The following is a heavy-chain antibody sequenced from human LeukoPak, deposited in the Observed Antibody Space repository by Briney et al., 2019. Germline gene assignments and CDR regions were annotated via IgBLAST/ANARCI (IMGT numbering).Heavy chain of an antibody. CDR3: ARVLFPREEYYYYGMDV. CDR1: GFTFSDYY. Sequence: GGSLRLSCAASGFTFSDYYMSWIRQAPGKGLEWVSYITGPSSDIDYADSVKGRFTVSRDNAKNSLYLQMSSLRAEDTAVYYCARVLFPREEYYYYGMDVWGQGTTVTVSS. CDR2: ITGPSSDI. D-gene: IGHD2-21*01. J-gene: IGHJ6*02. V-gene: IGHV3-11*05.